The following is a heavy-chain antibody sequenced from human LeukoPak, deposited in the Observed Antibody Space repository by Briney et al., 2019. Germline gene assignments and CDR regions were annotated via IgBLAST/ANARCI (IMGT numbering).Heavy chain of an antibody. J-gene: IGHJ4*02. Sequence: GGSLRLSCAASGFTFGSYSMNWVRQAPGKGLEWVSSISSSSSYIYYADSVKGRFTISRDNAKNSLYLQMNSLRAEDTAVYYCARARGYYDSSGYYYGYWGQGTLVTVSS. CDR2: ISSSSSYI. CDR1: GFTFGSYS. D-gene: IGHD3-22*01. CDR3: ARARGYYDSSGYYYGY. V-gene: IGHV3-21*01.